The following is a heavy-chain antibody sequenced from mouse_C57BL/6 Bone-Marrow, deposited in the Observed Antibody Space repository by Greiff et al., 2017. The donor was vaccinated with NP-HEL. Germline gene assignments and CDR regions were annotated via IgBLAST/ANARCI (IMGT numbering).Heavy chain of an antibody. CDR2: IWWDDDK. CDR3: ARIAHYYGLYFDY. CDR1: GFSLSAFGMG. Sequence: QVQLKECGPGILQPSQTLSLTCSFSGFSLSAFGMGVGWIRQPSGKGLEWLAHIWWDDDKYYNPALKSRLTISKYTSKNQVFLKIANVDTADTATYYCARIAHYYGLYFDYWGQGTTLTVSS. V-gene: IGHV8-8*01. J-gene: IGHJ2*01. D-gene: IGHD1-2*01.